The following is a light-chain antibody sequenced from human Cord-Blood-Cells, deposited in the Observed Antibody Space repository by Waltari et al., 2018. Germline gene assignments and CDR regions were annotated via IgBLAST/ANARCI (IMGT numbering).Light chain of an antibody. J-gene: IGKJ1*01. CDR3: QQYYSTPWT. CDR2: WAS. V-gene: IGKV4-1*01. CDR1: QSVLYSSNHKNY. Sequence: DIVMTQSPDSLAVSLGERATINCKSSQSVLYSSNHKNYLAWYQQKPGQPPKLLIYWASTRGSGVPDRFSGSGSGTDFTLTISSLQAEDVAVYYCQQYYSTPWTFGQGTKVEIK.